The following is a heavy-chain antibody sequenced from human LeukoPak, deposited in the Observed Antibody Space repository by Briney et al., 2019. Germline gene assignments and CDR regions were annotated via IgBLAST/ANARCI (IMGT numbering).Heavy chain of an antibody. J-gene: IGHJ6*03. CDR3: ARGRSGSYYHYYYYMDV. CDR1: GGSFSGYY. CDR2: INHSGST. V-gene: IGHV4-34*01. Sequence: SETLSLTCAVYGGSFSGYYWSWIRQPPGKGLEWIGEINHSGSTNYNPSLKSRVTISVDTSKNQFSLKLSSVTAADTAVYYCARGRSGSYYHYYYYMDVWGKGTTVTVSS. D-gene: IGHD1-26*01.